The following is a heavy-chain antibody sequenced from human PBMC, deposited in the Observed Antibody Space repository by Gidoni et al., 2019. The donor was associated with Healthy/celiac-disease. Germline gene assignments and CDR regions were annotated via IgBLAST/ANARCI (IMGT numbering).Heavy chain of an antibody. CDR2: IWYDGSNK. J-gene: IGHJ4*02. CDR1: GFTFSSYG. D-gene: IGHD3-9*01. V-gene: IGHV3-33*01. Sequence: GFTFSSYGMHWVRQAPGKGLEWVAVIWYDGSNKYYADSVKGRFTISSDNSKNTLYLQMNSLRAEDTAVYYCARDLMGGDILTGYLAHTFDYWGQGTLVTVSS. CDR3: ARDLMGGDILTGYLAHTFDY.